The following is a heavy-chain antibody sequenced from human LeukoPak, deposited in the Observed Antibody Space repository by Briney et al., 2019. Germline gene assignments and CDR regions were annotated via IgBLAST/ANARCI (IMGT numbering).Heavy chain of an antibody. Sequence: GGSLRLSCAASGFTFSSYAIHWVRQAPGKGLEWVAFISYDGTIKYFADSVGGRFTISRDNSKNTLYVQMNSLRAEDTAVYYCARDFSGRHCIDYWGQGTLVTVSS. CDR2: ISYDGTIK. J-gene: IGHJ4*02. D-gene: IGHD6-19*01. CDR3: ARDFSGRHCIDY. CDR1: GFTFSSYA. V-gene: IGHV3-30-3*01.